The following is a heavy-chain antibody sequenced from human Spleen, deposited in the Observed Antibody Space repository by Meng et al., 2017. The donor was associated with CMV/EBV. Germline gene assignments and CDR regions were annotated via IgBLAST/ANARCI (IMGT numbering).Heavy chain of an antibody. CDR2: INHSGST. CDR3: ARASGGLLQNDY. D-gene: IGHD3-10*01. CDR1: GGSFSGYY. J-gene: IGHJ4*02. Sequence: SETLSLTCAVYGGSFSGYYWSWIRQPPGKGLEWIGEINHSGSTNYNPSLKIRVTISVGTSKNQFSLKLSSVTAADTAVYYCARASGGLLQNDYWGQGTLVTVSS. V-gene: IGHV4-34*01.